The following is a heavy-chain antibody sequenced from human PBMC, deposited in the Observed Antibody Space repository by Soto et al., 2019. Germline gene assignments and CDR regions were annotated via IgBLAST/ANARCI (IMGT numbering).Heavy chain of an antibody. D-gene: IGHD2-2*01. J-gene: IGHJ5*01. CDR2: TYYRSNWYN. CDR1: GDSVSSTSAA. V-gene: IGHV6-1*01. Sequence: SQTHSLTCAISGDSVSSTSAAWNWIGQSPSRGLEWLGRTYYRSNWYNDYAVSVKSRITISPDTSNNQLSLQLNSVTPDDTAVYYCARLVGNSWLDSWGQGTLVTVSS. CDR3: ARLVGNSWLDS.